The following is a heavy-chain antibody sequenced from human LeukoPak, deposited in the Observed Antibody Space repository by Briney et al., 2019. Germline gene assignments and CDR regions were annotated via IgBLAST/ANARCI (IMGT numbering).Heavy chain of an antibody. CDR2: INPNSGGT. J-gene: IGHJ6*04. CDR3: ARGRDDYDILTGYYPSYGMDV. Sequence: ASVKVSCKASGYTFTGYYMHRVRQAPGQGLEWMGWINPNSGGTNYAQKFQGWVTMTRDTSISTAYMELSRLRSDDTAVYYCARGRDDYDILTGYYPSYGMDVWGKGTTVTVSS. D-gene: IGHD3-9*01. V-gene: IGHV1-2*04. CDR1: GYTFTGYY.